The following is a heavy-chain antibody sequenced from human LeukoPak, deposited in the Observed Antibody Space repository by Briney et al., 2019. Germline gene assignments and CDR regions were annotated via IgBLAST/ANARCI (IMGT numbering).Heavy chain of an antibody. CDR3: ARAVGSSESNWFDP. Sequence: PSQTLSLTCTVSGGSINSGSYYWSWIRQPAGKGLEWIGRIYASGSTNYNPSLKSRVTISVDRSKNQFSLKLSSVTAADTAVYYCARAVGSSESNWFDPWGQGTLATVSS. CDR2: IYASGST. CDR1: GGSINSGSYY. D-gene: IGHD1-26*01. J-gene: IGHJ5*02. V-gene: IGHV4-61*02.